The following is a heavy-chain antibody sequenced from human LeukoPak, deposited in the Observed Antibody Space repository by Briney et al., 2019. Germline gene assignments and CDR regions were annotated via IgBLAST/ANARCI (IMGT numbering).Heavy chain of an antibody. CDR2: IYSGGST. Sequence: PGGSLRLSCAASGFTVSSNYMSWVRQAPGKGLEWVSVIYSGGSTYYADSVKGRFTISRDNSKNTLYLQMNSLRAEDTAVYYCARDLRYYYDSSGYVHFDYWGQGTLVTVSS. J-gene: IGHJ4*02. CDR1: GFTVSSNY. V-gene: IGHV3-66*01. CDR3: ARDLRYYYDSSGYVHFDY. D-gene: IGHD3-22*01.